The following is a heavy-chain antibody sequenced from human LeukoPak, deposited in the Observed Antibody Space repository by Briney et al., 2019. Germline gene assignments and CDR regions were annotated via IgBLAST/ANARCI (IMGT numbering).Heavy chain of an antibody. CDR1: GGTFSSYT. V-gene: IGHV1-69*04. CDR2: IIPILGIA. D-gene: IGHD6-13*01. CDR3: ARDLSRGVAAAGTSRRFDY. J-gene: IGHJ4*02. Sequence: ASVKVSCKASGGTFSSYTISWVRQAPGQGLEWMGRIIPILGIANYAQKFQGRVTITADKSTSTAYMELRSLRSDDTAVYYCARDLSRGVAAAGTSRRFDYWGQGTLVTVSS.